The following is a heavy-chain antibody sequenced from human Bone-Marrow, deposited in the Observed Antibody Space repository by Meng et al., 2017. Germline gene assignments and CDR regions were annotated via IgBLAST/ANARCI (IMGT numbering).Heavy chain of an antibody. J-gene: IGHJ4*02. CDR2: IRSKANSYAT. Sequence: VPLVESVGGLVQPGGSLKLSCAASGVTFSGSAMHWVRQASGKGLEWVGRIRSKANSYATAYAASVKGRFTISRDDSKNTAYLQMNSLKTEDTAVYYCTLTVTTQFDYWGQGTLVTVSS. D-gene: IGHD4-17*01. V-gene: IGHV3-73*02. CDR3: TLTVTTQFDY. CDR1: GVTFSGSA.